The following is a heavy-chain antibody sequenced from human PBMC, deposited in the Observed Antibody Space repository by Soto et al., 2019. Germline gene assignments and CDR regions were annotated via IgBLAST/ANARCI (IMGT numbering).Heavy chain of an antibody. CDR3: ARLRLSYDSSATFDY. D-gene: IGHD3-22*01. CDR1: GGSISSYY. J-gene: IGHJ4*02. V-gene: IGHV4-59*08. Sequence: PSETLSLTCTVSGGSISSYYWSWIRQPPGKGLEWIGYIYYSGSTNYNPSLKSRVTISVDTSKNQFSLKLSSVTAADTAVYYCARLRLSYDSSATFDYWGQGTLVTVSS. CDR2: IYYSGST.